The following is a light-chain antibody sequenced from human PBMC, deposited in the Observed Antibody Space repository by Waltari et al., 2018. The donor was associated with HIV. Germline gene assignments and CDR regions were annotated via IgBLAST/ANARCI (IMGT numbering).Light chain of an antibody. CDR2: DDD. J-gene: IGLJ2*01. V-gene: IGLV3-21*04. CDR1: DSGSKR. CDR3: QVWDFRSDEVI. Sequence: SYMLTQSPSVSVAPGKTAAITCGGNDSGSKRVHWYQHTSGQAPVLIIYDDDDRPSGIPERFSGSNSANTATLTITRVEAGDEADYFCQVWDFRSDEVIFGGGTKMTVL.